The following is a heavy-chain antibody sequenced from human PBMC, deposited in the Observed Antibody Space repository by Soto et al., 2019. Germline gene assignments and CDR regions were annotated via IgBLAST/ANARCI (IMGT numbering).Heavy chain of an antibody. V-gene: IGHV1-18*01. CDR1: GYTFTSYG. D-gene: IGHD4-17*01. CDR3: ASYGDYGVFDY. J-gene: IGHJ4*02. Sequence: ASVKVSCKASGYTFTSYGISWVRQAPGQGLEWMGWIIPYNGKANYAQKLQGRVTMTADKSTSTAYMELSSLRSEDTAVYYCASYGDYGVFDYWGQGTLVTVSS. CDR2: IIPYNGKA.